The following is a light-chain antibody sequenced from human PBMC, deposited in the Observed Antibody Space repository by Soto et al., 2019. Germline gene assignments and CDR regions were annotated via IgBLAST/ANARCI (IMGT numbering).Light chain of an antibody. Sequence: DIQMTHSPSTLSASVGDRVVITCRASQSISRKLAWYQQKPGKAPRLLMYDVSTSESGVPSRFRGSGSGTEFTLTINSLQPDDYATYYCQQYNSYSWTFGHGTKVDIK. CDR3: QQYNSYSWT. J-gene: IGKJ1*01. V-gene: IGKV1-5*01. CDR1: QSISRK. CDR2: DVS.